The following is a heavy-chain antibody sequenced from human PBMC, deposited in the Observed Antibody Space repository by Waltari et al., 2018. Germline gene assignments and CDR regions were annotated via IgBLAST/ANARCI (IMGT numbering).Heavy chain of an antibody. D-gene: IGHD4-17*01. CDR2: MNPNSGNT. V-gene: IGHV1-8*03. CDR3: ARLPTVTTSDY. J-gene: IGHJ4*02. Sequence: QVQLVQSVAEVKKPAASLKVTCKASVYTFASSDIHWGRQATGQGLEWMGWMNPNSGNTGYAQKFQGRVTITRNTSISTAYMELSSLSSEDTAVYYCARLPTVTTSDYWGQGTLVTVSS. CDR1: VYTFASSD.